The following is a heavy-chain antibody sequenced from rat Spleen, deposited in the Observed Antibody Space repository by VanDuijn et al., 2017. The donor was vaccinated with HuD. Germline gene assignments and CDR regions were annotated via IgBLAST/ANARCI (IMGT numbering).Heavy chain of an antibody. CDR2: ISDDGTST. Sequence: EVQLVASDGGLVQPGRSLKLSCAASGFTFSDFFMAWVRQAPAQGLEWVATISDDGTSTYYRDSVKGRFTISRDNAKSTLYLQMDSLRSEDTATYYGATGGSYFDYWGQGVMVTVSS. D-gene: IGHD5-1*01. J-gene: IGHJ2*01. CDR1: GFTFSDFF. CDR3: ATGGSYFDY. V-gene: IGHV5-29*01.